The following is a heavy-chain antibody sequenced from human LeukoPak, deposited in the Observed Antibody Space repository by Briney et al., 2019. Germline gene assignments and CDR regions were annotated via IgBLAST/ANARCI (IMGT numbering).Heavy chain of an antibody. CDR1: GGSISSSYW. J-gene: IGHJ4*02. CDR2: IYHGGST. Sequence: PSGTLSLTCAVSGGSISSSYWWTWVRQPPGKGLEWIGEIYHGGSTNYNPSLKSRVTISVDNSKNQFSLKLSSVTAADTAVYYRARVGQRNLGLAYFDYWGQGTLVTVSS. V-gene: IGHV4-4*02. D-gene: IGHD1-7*01. CDR3: ARVGQRNLGLAYFDY.